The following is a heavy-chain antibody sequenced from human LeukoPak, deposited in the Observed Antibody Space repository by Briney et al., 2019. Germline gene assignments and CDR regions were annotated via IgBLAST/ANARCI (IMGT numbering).Heavy chain of an antibody. CDR2: ISSSSSYI. J-gene: IGHJ4*02. Sequence: GGSLRLSCAASGFTFSSYRMNWVRQAPGKGLEWVSSISSSSSYIYYADSVKGRFTISRENAKKSLYMQMNRLRAEDTAVYYCARDLLRRYSYGALDYWGQGTLVTVSS. CDR3: ARDLLRRYSYGALDY. CDR1: GFTFSSYR. V-gene: IGHV3-21*01. D-gene: IGHD5-18*01.